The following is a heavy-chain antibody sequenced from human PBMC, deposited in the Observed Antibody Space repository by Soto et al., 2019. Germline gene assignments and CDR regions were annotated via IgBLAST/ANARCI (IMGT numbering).Heavy chain of an antibody. J-gene: IGHJ3*02. Sequence: SVKVSCKASGGTFSSYAISWVRQAPGQGLEWMGGIIPIFGTANYAQKFQGRATITADESTNTAYMELSSLRSEDTAGYYCARAPGGGNYAFDIWGQGTMVTVSS. D-gene: IGHD2-21*02. V-gene: IGHV1-69*13. CDR2: IIPIFGTA. CDR1: GGTFSSYA. CDR3: ARAPGGGNYAFDI.